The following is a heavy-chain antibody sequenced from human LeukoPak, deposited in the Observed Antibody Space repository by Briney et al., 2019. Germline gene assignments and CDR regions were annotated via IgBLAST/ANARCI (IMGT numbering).Heavy chain of an antibody. CDR1: GFTFSDSA. Sequence: PGGSLRLSCAASGFTFSDSAIHWVRQASGKGLEWVGRIIGKGFSDPPAYAASVKDRFTISRDDSESTAYLQMNSLKAEDTAVYYCTVPQSGGNWFDPWGPGTQVTVSS. V-gene: IGHV3-73*01. CDR2: IIGKGFSDPP. CDR3: TVPQSGGNWFDP. D-gene: IGHD3-16*01. J-gene: IGHJ5*02.